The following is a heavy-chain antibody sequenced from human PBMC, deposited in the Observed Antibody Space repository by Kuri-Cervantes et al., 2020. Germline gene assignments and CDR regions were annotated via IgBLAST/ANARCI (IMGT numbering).Heavy chain of an antibody. J-gene: IGHJ3*02. D-gene: IGHD6-6*01. CDR2: ISSSSSYI. CDR1: GFTFSNAW. Sequence: GESLKISCAASGFTFSNAWMNWVRQAPGKGLEWVSSISSSSSYIYYADSVRGRFTISRDNAKNSLYLQMNSLRAEDTAVYYCARDFPPHYSSSVPDAFDIWGQGTMVTVSS. CDR3: ARDFPPHYSSSVPDAFDI. V-gene: IGHV3-21*01.